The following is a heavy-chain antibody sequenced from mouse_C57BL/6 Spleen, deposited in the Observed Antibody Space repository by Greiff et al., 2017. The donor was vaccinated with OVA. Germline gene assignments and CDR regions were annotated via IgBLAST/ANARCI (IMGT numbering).Heavy chain of an antibody. J-gene: IGHJ1*03. CDR1: GYSITSGYY. CDR2: ISYDGSN. CDR3: ARDAYYSNYDWYFDV. D-gene: IGHD2-5*01. V-gene: IGHV3-6*01. Sequence: VQLKESGPGLVKPSQSLSLTCSVTGYSITSGYYWNWIRQFPGNKLEWMGYISYDGSNNYNPSLKNRISITRDTSKNQFFLKLNSVTTEDTATYYCARDAYYSNYDWYFDVWGTGTTVTVSS.